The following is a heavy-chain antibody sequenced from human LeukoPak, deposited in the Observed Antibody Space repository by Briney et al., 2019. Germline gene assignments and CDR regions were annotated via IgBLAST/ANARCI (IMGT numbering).Heavy chain of an antibody. J-gene: IGHJ4*02. Sequence: RSSETLSLTCTVSGGSISSYYWSWIRQPPGKGLEWVGYIYYSGSTNYNPSLQSRVTISVDTSKNLFSLKLSSVTAADTAVYYCARATYSSGWGTSDYWGQGTLVTVSS. D-gene: IGHD6-19*01. CDR2: IYYSGST. CDR3: ARATYSSGWGTSDY. CDR1: GGSISSYY. V-gene: IGHV4-59*01.